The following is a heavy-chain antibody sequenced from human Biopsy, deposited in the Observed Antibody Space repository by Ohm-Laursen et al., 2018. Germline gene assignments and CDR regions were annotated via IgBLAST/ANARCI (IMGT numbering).Heavy chain of an antibody. CDR1: GGIFSRYV. CDR2: IIPLLGIT. Sequence: VASVKVSCKASGGIFSRYVMSWVRQAPGQGLEWMGGIIPLLGITNYAERFQGRVTISVDRSTSTAYMELSSLKSEDTAVYYCAREYPEGDVWGQGTSVTVSS. CDR3: AREYPEGDV. J-gene: IGHJ6*02. D-gene: IGHD2-2*02. V-gene: IGHV1-69*10.